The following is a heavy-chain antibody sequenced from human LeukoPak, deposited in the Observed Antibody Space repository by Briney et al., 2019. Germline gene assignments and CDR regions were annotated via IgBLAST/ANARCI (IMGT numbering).Heavy chain of an antibody. J-gene: IGHJ5*02. CDR2: ISSNGGST. CDR3: ARSAGGWYRNNWFDP. Sequence: PGGSLRLSCAASGFTFSDFAMHWVRQAPGKGLEYVSAISSNGGSTYYANSVKGRFTISRDNSKNTLYLQMGSLRAEDMAVYYCARSAGGWYRNNWFDPWGQGTLVTVSS. V-gene: IGHV3-64*01. CDR1: GFTFSDFA. D-gene: IGHD6-19*01.